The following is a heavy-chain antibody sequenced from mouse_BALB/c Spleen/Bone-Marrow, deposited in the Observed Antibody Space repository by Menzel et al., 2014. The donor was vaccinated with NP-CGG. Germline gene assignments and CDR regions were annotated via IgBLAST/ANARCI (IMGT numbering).Heavy chain of an antibody. CDR3: ARDSSDYLAWFAY. Sequence: QVQLKHSGAELMKPGASVKISCKATGYTFSSYWIEWVKQRPGHGLEWIGEILPGSDSTNYNENFKGKATFTADTSSNTAYMRLNSLTSEDSAVYFCARDSSDYLAWFAYWGQGTLVTVSA. V-gene: IGHV1-9*01. J-gene: IGHJ3*01. CDR2: ILPGSDST. D-gene: IGHD3-2*01. CDR1: GYTFSSYW.